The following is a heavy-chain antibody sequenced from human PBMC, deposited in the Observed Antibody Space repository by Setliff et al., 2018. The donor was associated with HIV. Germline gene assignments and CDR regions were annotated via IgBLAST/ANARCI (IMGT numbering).Heavy chain of an antibody. V-gene: IGHV1-3*01. J-gene: IGHJ6*02. CDR2: INAGNGNA. CDR1: GYTFTTYA. CDR3: ARVACSGGSCYGMDV. D-gene: IGHD2-15*01. Sequence: ASVKVSCKASGYTFTTYALHWVRQAPGQRLEWMGWINAGNGNAKYSQKFQGRVTITRDTSASTAYMELSSLTSEDTAVYYCARVACSGGSCYGMDVWGQGTTVTVSS.